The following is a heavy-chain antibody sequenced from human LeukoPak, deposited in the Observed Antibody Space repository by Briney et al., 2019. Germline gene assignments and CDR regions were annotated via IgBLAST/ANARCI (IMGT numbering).Heavy chain of an antibody. CDR2: IYYSGST. Sequence: SETLSLTCTVSGGSISSYYWSWIRQPPGKGLEWIGYIYYSGSTNYNPSLKSRVTISVDTSKNQFSLKLSSVTAADTAVYYCASLCSGGSCYSRGGDYWGQGTLVTVSS. CDR1: GGSISSYY. CDR3: ASLCSGGSCYSRGGDY. J-gene: IGHJ4*02. V-gene: IGHV4-59*01. D-gene: IGHD2-15*01.